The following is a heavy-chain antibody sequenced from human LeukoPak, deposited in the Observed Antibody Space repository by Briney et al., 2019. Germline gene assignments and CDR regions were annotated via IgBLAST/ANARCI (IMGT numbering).Heavy chain of an antibody. CDR2: ISTGGGSI. V-gene: IGHV3-48*03. J-gene: IGHJ3*02. CDR1: GFTFSEYE. Sequence: GGSLRLSCVASGFTFSEYELNWVRQLPGKGLEWISHISTGGGSIHYADSVEGRFTISRDNAKNSVYLQMNSLRAEDTAVYYCAKSLVVVINDAFDIWGQGTMVTVSS. D-gene: IGHD3-22*01. CDR3: AKSLVVVINDAFDI.